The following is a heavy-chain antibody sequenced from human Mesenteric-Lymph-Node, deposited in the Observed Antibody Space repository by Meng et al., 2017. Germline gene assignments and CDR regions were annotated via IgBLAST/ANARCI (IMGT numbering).Heavy chain of an antibody. CDR1: GGSLSSGGYY. J-gene: IGHJ4*02. CDR2: IYYSGST. CDR3: TTLYGDSIS. D-gene: IGHD4-17*01. Sequence: QGQLQQSGPGLVRPSDTLSLTCNVSGGSLSSGGYYWSWIRQHPGKGLEWIGYIYYSGSTYYNPSLKSRVTISVDTSKTQFSLRLSSVTAADTAVYYCTTLYGDSISWGQGTLVTVSS. V-gene: IGHV4-31*03.